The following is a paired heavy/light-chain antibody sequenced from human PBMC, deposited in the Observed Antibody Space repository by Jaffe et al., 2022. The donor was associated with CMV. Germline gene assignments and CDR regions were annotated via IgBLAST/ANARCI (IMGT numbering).Heavy chain of an antibody. Sequence: QVQLQESGPGLVKPSQTLSLTCTVSGGSISSGGYYWSWIRQHPVKGLEWIGYIYYSGNTYYNPSLKSRVTISVDTSKNQFSLNLSSVTAADTAVYYCARTTKNIQGSRDTFDYWGHGTLVTVSS. V-gene: IGHV4-31*03. CDR3: ARTTKNIQGSRDTFDY. J-gene: IGHJ4*01. CDR2: IYYSGNT. CDR1: GGSISSGGYY. D-gene: IGHD5-18*01.
Light chain of an antibody. Sequence: QSVLTQPPSVSAAPGQKVTISCSGSSSTIGNNYVSWYQQLPGTAPKLLIYDNNKRPSGIPDRFSGSKSGTSATLGITGLQTGDEADYYCGTWDSSLNAATYVFGPGTKVTVL. CDR1: SSTIGNNY. J-gene: IGLJ1*01. V-gene: IGLV1-51*01. CDR3: GTWDSSLNAATYV. CDR2: DNN.